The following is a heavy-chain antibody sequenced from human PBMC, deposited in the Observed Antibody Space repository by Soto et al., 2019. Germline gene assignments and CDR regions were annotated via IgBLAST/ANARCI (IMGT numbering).Heavy chain of an antibody. Sequence: SETLSLTCAVYGGSFSGYYWSWIRQPPGKGLEWIGEINHSGSTNYNPSLKSRVTISVDTSKNQFSLKLSSVTAADTAVYYCARYPYDFWSNSANNWFDPWGQGTLVTVSS. J-gene: IGHJ5*02. CDR1: GGSFSGYY. CDR2: INHSGST. CDR3: ARYPYDFWSNSANNWFDP. V-gene: IGHV4-34*01. D-gene: IGHD3-3*01.